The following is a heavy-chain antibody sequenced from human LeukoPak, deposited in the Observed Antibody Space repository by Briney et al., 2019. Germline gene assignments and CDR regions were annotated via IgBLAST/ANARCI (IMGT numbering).Heavy chain of an antibody. CDR3: ASAYSSSSVIDY. CDR1: GGSISSYY. Sequence: PSETLSLTCTVSGGSISSYYWSWIRQPPGKGLEWIGYIYYSGSTDYNPSLKSRVTISVDTSKNQFSLKLSSVTAADTAVYYCASAYSSSSVIDYWGQGTLVTVSS. CDR2: IYYSGST. V-gene: IGHV4-59*01. D-gene: IGHD6-6*01. J-gene: IGHJ4*02.